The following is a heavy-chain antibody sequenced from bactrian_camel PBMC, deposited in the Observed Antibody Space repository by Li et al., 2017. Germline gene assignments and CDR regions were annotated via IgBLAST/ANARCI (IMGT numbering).Heavy chain of an antibody. CDR1: GFTFSNYA. CDR3: AANPEWSNWAIDEFKY. CDR2: VDASDRIR. Sequence: VQLVESGGDLVQPGGSLRLSCAASGFTFSNYAMSWVRQAPGKGLEWVSAVDASDRIRAYADSVKGRFTISRDNAKNTVYLQMNSLRSEDTALYYCAANPEWSNWAIDEFKYWGQGTQVTVS. J-gene: IGHJ4*01. D-gene: IGHD7*01. V-gene: IGHV3S40*01.